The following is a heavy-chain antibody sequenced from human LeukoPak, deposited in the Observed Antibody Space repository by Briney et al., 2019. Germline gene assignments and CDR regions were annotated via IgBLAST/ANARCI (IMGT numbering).Heavy chain of an antibody. V-gene: IGHV3-21*04. J-gene: IGHJ3*01. CDR2: ISSSGNSR. D-gene: IGHD6-13*01. CDR1: GFILSNYR. Sequence: GGSLRLSCAASGFILSNYRMNWVRQAPGKGLEWVSYISSSGNSREYADSVKGRFTISRDNARDSLHLQMNSLRAEDTAIYYCAKGLIAAAGGAFDVWGQGTMVTVSS. CDR3: AKGLIAAAGGAFDV.